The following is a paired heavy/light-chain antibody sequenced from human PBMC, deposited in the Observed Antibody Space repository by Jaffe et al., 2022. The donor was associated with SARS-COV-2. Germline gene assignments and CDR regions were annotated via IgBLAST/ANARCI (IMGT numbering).Heavy chain of an antibody. J-gene: IGHJ5*02. D-gene: IGHD5-12*01. CDR1: GGTFSSYA. CDR2: IIPIFGTA. V-gene: IGHV1-69*01. CDR3: ARAAAAGRYSGYDFPFGFDP. Sequence: QVQLVQSGAEVKKPGSSVKVSCKASGGTFSSYAISWVRQAPGQGLEWMGGIIPIFGTANYAQKFQGRVTITADESTSTAYMELSSLRSEDTAVYYCARAAAAGRYSGYDFPFGFDPWGQGTLVTVSS.
Light chain of an antibody. Sequence: DIQMTQSPSTLSASVGDRVTITCRASQSISSWLAWYQQKPGKAPKLLIYKASSLESGVPSRFSGSGSGTEFTLTISSLQPDDFATYYCQQYNSYSCTFGQGTKLEIK. J-gene: IGKJ2*02. CDR3: QQYNSYSCT. CDR1: QSISSW. V-gene: IGKV1-5*03. CDR2: KAS.